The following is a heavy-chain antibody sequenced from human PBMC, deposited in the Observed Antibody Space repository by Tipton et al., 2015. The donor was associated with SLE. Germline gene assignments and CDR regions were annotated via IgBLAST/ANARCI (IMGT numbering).Heavy chain of an antibody. CDR3: ARDRFWSGYYNWFDP. J-gene: IGHJ5*02. Sequence: SLRLSCAASGFTFSSYAMHWVRQAPGKGLEWVAVISYDENNKYYADSVKGRFTISRDNAKNSLYLQMNSLRAEDTAVYYCARDRFWSGYYNWFDPWGQGTLVTVSS. D-gene: IGHD3-3*01. CDR2: ISYDENNK. V-gene: IGHV3-30*04. CDR1: GFTFSSYA.